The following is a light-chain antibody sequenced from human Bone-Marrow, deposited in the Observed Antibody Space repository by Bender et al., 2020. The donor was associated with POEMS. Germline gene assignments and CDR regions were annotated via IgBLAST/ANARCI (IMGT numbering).Light chain of an antibody. CDR2: KDI. CDR1: ALPKQY. V-gene: IGLV3-25*03. Sequence: SYELTQPPSVSVSPGQTARITCSGDALPKQYASWYQQKPGQAPVLVIYKDIERPSGIPERFSGSSSGTTATLTLSGVQAEDEAHYYCQSADNIATWVFGTGTKLTVL. CDR3: QSADNIATWV. J-gene: IGLJ3*02.